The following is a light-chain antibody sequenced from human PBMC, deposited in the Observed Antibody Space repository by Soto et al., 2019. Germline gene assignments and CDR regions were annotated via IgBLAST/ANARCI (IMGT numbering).Light chain of an antibody. CDR3: QQRINRPNT. Sequence: EIVLTQSPATLSLSPGERATLSCRASQRVSSYLAWYQQKPGQAPRLLIYDASNRATGVPARFSGSGSGTDFTLTISSLEPEDFAVYYCQQRINRPNTFGQGTKLEIK. V-gene: IGKV3-11*01. CDR2: DAS. J-gene: IGKJ2*01. CDR1: QRVSSY.